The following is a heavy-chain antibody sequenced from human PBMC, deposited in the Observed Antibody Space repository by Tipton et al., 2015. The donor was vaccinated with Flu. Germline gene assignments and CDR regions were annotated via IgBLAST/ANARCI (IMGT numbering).Heavy chain of an antibody. J-gene: IGHJ3*02. D-gene: IGHD2-8*01. Sequence: TLSLTCTVSGGSISSGGYYWSWIRQHPGKGLEWIGYMYYSGSTYYNPSLKSRVTISVDTSKHQFSLKLSSVTAADTAVYYCVRDVYGTDAFEIWGQGTKVTVSS. CDR3: VRDVYGTDAFEI. CDR2: MYYSGST. V-gene: IGHV4-31*03. CDR1: GGSISSGGYY.